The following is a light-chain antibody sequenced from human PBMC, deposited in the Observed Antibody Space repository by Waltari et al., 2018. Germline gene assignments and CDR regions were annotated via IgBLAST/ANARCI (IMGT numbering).Light chain of an antibody. CDR2: AGS. CDR1: QSVSRA. V-gene: IGKV3-20*01. Sequence: EIVLTQSPRTLSLSPGERATLSCRASQSVSRALAWYQQKPGQPPTLLISAGSTRATGVPDRFSGSGSGTDFRLTISRLDPEDFAVYYCQHYVNLPVTFGQGTKVEI. CDR3: QHYVNLPVT. J-gene: IGKJ1*01.